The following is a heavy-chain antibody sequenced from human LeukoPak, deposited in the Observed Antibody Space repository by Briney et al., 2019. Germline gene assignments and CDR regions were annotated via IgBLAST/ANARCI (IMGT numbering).Heavy chain of an antibody. CDR2: LTSGGINK. CDR1: GFTFSNYG. J-gene: IGHJ4*02. CDR3: AKHGESTSPNYIDY. Sequence: GRSLRLSCAVSGFTFSNYGVHWVRQAPGKGLEWVALLTSGGINKHYADSVKGRFIISRDNSKNTLYLQMNSLRAEDTAGYYCAKHGESTSPNYIDYWGQGTLVTVSS. D-gene: IGHD2-2*01. V-gene: IGHV3-30*18.